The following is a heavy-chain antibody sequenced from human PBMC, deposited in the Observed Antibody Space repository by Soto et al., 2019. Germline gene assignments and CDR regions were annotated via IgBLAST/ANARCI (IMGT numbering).Heavy chain of an antibody. CDR1: GFTFSSYA. CDR3: AKDLIKYSGYDGDEGYFDY. V-gene: IGHV3-23*01. D-gene: IGHD5-12*01. J-gene: IGHJ4*02. CDR2: ISGSGGST. Sequence: GGSLRLSCAASGFTFSSYAMSWVRQAPGKGLEWVSAISGSGGSTYYADSVKGRFTISRDNSKNTLYLQMNSLRAEDTAVYYCAKDLIKYSGYDGDEGYFDYWGQGTLVTVSS.